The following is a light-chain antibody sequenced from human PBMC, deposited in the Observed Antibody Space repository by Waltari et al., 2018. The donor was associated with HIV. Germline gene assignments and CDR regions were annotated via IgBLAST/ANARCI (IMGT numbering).Light chain of an antibody. CDR1: RDIDTH. Sequence: ATRMTQSPPSVSAAPGDTVNLPCRASRDIDTHLAWYQHKPGSAPHLLIYGASTLQKGVPARFNGSGSGTSFSLTVTCLQSEDFATYFCQQYHDSPRTFGLGTTV. J-gene: IGKJ1*01. CDR2: GAS. CDR3: QQYHDSPRT. V-gene: IGKV1-8*01.